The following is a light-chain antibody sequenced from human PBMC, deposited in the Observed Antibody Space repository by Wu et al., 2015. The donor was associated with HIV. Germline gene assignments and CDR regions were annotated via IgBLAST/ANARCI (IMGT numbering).Light chain of an antibody. CDR2: GAS. CDR3: QQYNNWPQS. Sequence: EIVMTQSPATLSVSPGERATLSCRARQSISSNLAWYQQKPGQAPRLLMYGASTRATGIPARFSGSGSGTEFTLTISSLQSEDFAVYYCQQYNNWPQSFGQGTKLE. J-gene: IGKJ2*03. V-gene: IGKV3-15*01. CDR1: QSISSN.